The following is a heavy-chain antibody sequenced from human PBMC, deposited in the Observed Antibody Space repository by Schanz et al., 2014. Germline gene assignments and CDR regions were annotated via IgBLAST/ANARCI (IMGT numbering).Heavy chain of an antibody. V-gene: IGHV3-30*02. D-gene: IGHD2-15*01. CDR3: ARTGGGHFDY. Sequence: QLQLVESGGGVVQPGGSLKLSCVASGFTFSKYGMHWVRQAPGKGLEWVAFIRYDGNNKYYADSVKGRFTISRDNSKNTLYLQMNSLRGDDTAVYYCARTGGGHFDYWGQGTLVTVSS. CDR1: GFTFSKYG. CDR2: IRYDGNNK. J-gene: IGHJ4*02.